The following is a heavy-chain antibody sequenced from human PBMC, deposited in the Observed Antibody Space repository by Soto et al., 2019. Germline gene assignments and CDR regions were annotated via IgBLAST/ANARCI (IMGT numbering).Heavy chain of an antibody. CDR2: ISGYNGNR. CDR1: GYTFSSYG. V-gene: IGHV1-18*01. D-gene: IGHD6-13*01. CDR3: ARDGAAGKGRAFAF. Sequence: QVQLIQSATEVKKPGASVKVSCKSSGYTFSSYGISWVRQAPGQGPEWMGWISGYNGNRNYAQKFQGRVTMTTDTSTNTAYMEVRNLRSDDTAVYYCARDGAAGKGRAFAFWGQGTPVTVSS. J-gene: IGHJ4*02.